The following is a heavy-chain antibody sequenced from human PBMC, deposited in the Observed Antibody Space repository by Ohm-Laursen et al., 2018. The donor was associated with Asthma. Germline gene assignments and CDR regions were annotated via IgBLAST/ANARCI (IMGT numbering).Heavy chain of an antibody. J-gene: IGHJ4*02. Sequence: SETLSLTCPVSGGSISSGDYYWSWIRQPPGKGLEWIGYIHYSGSTYYNPSLKSRVTISVDTSKNQFSLKLSSVTAADTAVYYCARSYSNYENYFDYWGQGTLVTVSS. CDR1: GGSISSGDYY. D-gene: IGHD4-11*01. CDR2: IHYSGST. CDR3: ARSYSNYENYFDY. V-gene: IGHV4-30-4*01.